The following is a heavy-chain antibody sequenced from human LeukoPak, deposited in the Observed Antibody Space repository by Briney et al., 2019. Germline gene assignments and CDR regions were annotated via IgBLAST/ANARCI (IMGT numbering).Heavy chain of an antibody. CDR2: IYHSGST. V-gene: IGHV4-30-2*01. D-gene: IGHD3-10*01. CDR3: ARVETYYYGSGSWYYFDY. J-gene: IGHJ4*02. Sequence: PSETLSLTCAVSGGSISSGGYSWSWIRQPPGKGLGWIGYIYHSGSTYYNPSLKSRVTISVDRSKNQFSLKLSSVTAADTAVYYCARVETYYYGSGSWYYFDYWGQGTLVTVSS. CDR1: GGSISSGGYS.